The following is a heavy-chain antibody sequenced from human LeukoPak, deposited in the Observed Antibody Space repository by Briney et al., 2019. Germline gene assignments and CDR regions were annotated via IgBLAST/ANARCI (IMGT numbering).Heavy chain of an antibody. D-gene: IGHD3-22*01. CDR1: GCIISSYA. Sequence: SVRVSCKASGCIISSYAIGRVRQAPGQWLEWMGGTIPIFGTANYAQKFQGRVTITGDESTSTAYMELSSLRSEDTAVYYCARGENYYDSSGYYYLDWGQGTLVTVSS. V-gene: IGHV1-69*13. CDR3: ARGENYYDSSGYYYLD. CDR2: TIPIFGTA. J-gene: IGHJ4*02.